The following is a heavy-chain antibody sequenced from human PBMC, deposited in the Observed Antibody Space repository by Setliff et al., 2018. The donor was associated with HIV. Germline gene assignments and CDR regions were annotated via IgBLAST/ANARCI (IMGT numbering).Heavy chain of an antibody. CDR1: GFTFNKAW. J-gene: IGHJ4*02. CDR2: SRNKAKSYTT. CDR3: TRATPDRSGYYYAADY. V-gene: IGHV3-72*01. Sequence: GGSLRLSCALSGFTFNKAWMDWVRQAPGKGLEWVGRSRNKAKSYTTEFAASVKGRFTISRDDSKNSLYLQMNSLKTEDTAVYYCTRATPDRSGYYYAADYWGQGILVTVSS. D-gene: IGHD3-22*01.